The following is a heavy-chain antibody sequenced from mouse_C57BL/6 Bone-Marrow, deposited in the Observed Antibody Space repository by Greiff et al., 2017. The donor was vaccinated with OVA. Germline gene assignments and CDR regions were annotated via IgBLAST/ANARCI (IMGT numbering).Heavy chain of an antibody. J-gene: IGHJ4*01. CDR2: INPNNGGT. V-gene: IGHV1-18*01. CDR1: GYTFTDYN. D-gene: IGHD1-1*01. Sequence: EVQLQQSGPELVKPGASVKIPCKASGYTFTDYNMDWVKQSHGKSLEWIGDINPNNGGTIYNQKFKGKATLTVDKSSSTAYMELRSLTSEDTAVYYCARSDYYGSSYYPVYAMDYWGQGTSVTVSS. CDR3: ARSDYYGSSYYPVYAMDY.